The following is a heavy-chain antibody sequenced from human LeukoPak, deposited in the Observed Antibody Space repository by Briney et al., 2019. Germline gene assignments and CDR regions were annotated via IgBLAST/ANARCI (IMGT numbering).Heavy chain of an antibody. Sequence: SETLSLTCAVYGGSFRGYYWSRIRQPPGKGLEWFGEINHSRSTNYNPSLKSRVTISVDTSKNQFSLKLSSVTAADTAVYYCARGSYCSGGSCYSERFDYWGQGTLVTVSS. J-gene: IGHJ4*02. CDR3: ARGSYCSGGSCYSERFDY. CDR1: GGSFRGYY. V-gene: IGHV4-34*01. D-gene: IGHD2-15*01. CDR2: INHSRST.